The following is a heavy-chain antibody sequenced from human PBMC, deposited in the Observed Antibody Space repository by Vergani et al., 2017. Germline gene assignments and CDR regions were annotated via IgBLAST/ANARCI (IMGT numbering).Heavy chain of an antibody. Sequence: QLQLQESGPGLLKPSQTLSLTCAVSGGSIKSDGYSWSWIRQPPGKGLEWIGYTYHSGSTYYNPSLKSRVTMSVDPTKNQFSLNLTSVTAADTAVYYWARGDAPLAISGWFDPWGQGTLVTVSS. CDR3: ARGDAPLAISGWFDP. V-gene: IGHV4-30-2*01. J-gene: IGHJ5*02. D-gene: IGHD2-21*01. CDR1: GGSIKSDGYS. CDR2: TYHSGST.